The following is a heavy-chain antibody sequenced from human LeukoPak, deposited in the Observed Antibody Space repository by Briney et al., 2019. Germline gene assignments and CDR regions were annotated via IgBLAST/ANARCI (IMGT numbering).Heavy chain of an antibody. D-gene: IGHD6-6*01. CDR1: GGTFSSYA. Sequence: GALVKVSCKASGGTFSSYAISWVRQAPGQGLEWMGRIIPIFGTANYAQKFQGRVTITTDESTSTAYMELSSLRSEDTAVYYCAREPWSSSSQYYFDYWGQGTLVTVSS. J-gene: IGHJ4*02. CDR3: AREPWSSSSQYYFDY. CDR2: IIPIFGTA. V-gene: IGHV1-69*05.